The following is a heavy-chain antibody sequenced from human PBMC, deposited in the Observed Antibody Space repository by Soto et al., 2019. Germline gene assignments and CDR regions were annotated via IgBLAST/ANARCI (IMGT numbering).Heavy chain of an antibody. J-gene: IGHJ4*02. CDR1: GFTFSSYE. V-gene: IGHV3-48*03. CDR2: ISNSGSPI. Sequence: VESLRLSCAASGFTFSSYEMNWVRQAPGKGLEWVSYISNSGSPIYYADSVKGRFTVSRDNAKNSLYLQMNSLRAEDTAVYFCARDYAPAHKFDYWGQGTLVTVSS. D-gene: IGHD3-16*01. CDR3: ARDYAPAHKFDY.